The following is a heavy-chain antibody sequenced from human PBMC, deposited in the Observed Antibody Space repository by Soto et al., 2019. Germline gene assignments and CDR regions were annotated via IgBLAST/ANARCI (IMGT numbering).Heavy chain of an antibody. D-gene: IGHD2-2*02. CDR2: ISYDGTHK. J-gene: IGHJ4*02. CDR3: AKELEEYQLLYDIDS. CDR1: GFTFTTSG. Sequence: QVQLVESGGGVVQPGKSLRLSCAASGFTFTTSGIHWVRQTPGKGLEWLAAISYDGTHKYYADSVKGRFTISRDNSKRTLYLQMNSLRPEDTAVYYCAKELEEYQLLYDIDSWGQGMLVAVSS. V-gene: IGHV3-30*18.